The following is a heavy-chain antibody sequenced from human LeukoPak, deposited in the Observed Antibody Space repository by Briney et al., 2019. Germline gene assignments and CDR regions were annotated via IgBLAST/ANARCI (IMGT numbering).Heavy chain of an antibody. Sequence: GRSLRLSCAASGFTFSIYGMHWVRQAPGKGLEWVAVISYDGSNKYYADSVKGRFTISRDHSKNTLYLQMNSLGVEDTAVYYCAGGEDFDYWGQGTLVTVSS. V-gene: IGHV3-30*03. CDR2: ISYDGSNK. D-gene: IGHD3-10*01. CDR1: GFTFSIYG. CDR3: AGGEDFDY. J-gene: IGHJ4*02.